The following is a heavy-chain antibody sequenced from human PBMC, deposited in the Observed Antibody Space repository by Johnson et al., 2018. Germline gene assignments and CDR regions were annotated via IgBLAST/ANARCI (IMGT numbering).Heavy chain of an antibody. CDR3: AKDKDSQGIVSLMYIQH. CDR2: IYSGGST. Sequence: GGLVQPGGSLRLSCAASGFTVSRNYMSWVRQAPGTGLEWVSVIYSGGSTYYADSVKGRFTIPRDNSKNTLYLQLNRLSTEETAVYYCAKDKDSQGIVSLMYIQHWGQGTLVTVSS. CDR1: GFTVSRNY. V-gene: IGHV3-66*02. D-gene: IGHD3-16*02. J-gene: IGHJ1*01.